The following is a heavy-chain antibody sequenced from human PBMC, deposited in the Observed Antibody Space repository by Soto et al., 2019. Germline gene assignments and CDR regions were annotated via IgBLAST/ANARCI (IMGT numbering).Heavy chain of an antibody. CDR3: AKDKVPMIVVVITTQLFDY. CDR1: GFTFSSYA. Sequence: PGGSLRLSCAASGFTFSSYAMSWVRQAPGKGLEWVSAISGSGGSTYYADSVKGRFTISRDNSKNTLYLQMNSLRAEDTAVYYCAKDKVPMIVVVITTQLFDYWGQGTLVTVSS. V-gene: IGHV3-23*01. CDR2: ISGSGGST. J-gene: IGHJ4*02. D-gene: IGHD3-22*01.